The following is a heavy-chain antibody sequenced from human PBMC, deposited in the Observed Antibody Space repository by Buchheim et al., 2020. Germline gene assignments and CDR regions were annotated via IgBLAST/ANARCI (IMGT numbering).Heavy chain of an antibody. V-gene: IGHV4-34*01. J-gene: IGHJ6*02. CDR1: GGSFSGYY. CDR3: ARGYRFGYNYYYYGMDV. D-gene: IGHD5-18*01. CDR2: INHSGST. Sequence: QVQLQQWGAGLLKPSETLSLTCAVYGGSFSGYYWSWIRQPPGKGLEWIGEINHSGSTNYNPSLKSRVTISVDTSKNQFSLKLRSVTAADTAVYYCARGYRFGYNYYYYGMDVWGQGTT.